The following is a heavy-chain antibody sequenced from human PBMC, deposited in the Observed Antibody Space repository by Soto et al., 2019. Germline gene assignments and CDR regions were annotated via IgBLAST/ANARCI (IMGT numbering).Heavy chain of an antibody. V-gene: IGHV1-69*02. CDR3: ARSRGGYDYFFFDY. CDR2: IIPILGIA. J-gene: IGHJ4*02. Sequence: QVQLVQSGAEVKKPGSSVKVSCKASGGTFSSYTISWVRQAPGQGLEWMGRIIPILGIANYAQKFQGRVTITADISTSTAYMELSSLRSEDTAVYYCARSRGGYDYFFFDYWGQGTLVTVSS. CDR1: GGTFSSYT. D-gene: IGHD5-12*01.